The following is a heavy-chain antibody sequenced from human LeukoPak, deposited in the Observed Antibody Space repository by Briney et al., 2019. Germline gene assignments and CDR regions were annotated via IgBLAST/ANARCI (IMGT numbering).Heavy chain of an antibody. CDR1: GLTGSHNY. CDR2: IHTSGDT. V-gene: IGHV3-53*01. Sequence: GGSLRLSCAASGLTGSHNYVSWVRQAPGKGLEWVSAIHTSGDTRYADSVKGRFTISRDTSKNTLYLQINSLRVEDTAVYYCIVFGDSNLWGQGTLVTVSS. D-gene: IGHD4-17*01. CDR3: IVFGDSNL. J-gene: IGHJ5*02.